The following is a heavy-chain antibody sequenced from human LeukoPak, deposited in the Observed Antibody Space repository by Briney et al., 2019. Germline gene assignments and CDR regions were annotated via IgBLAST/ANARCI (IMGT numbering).Heavy chain of an antibody. CDR3: ARDRSYYDILTGYRDYYYYYMDV. J-gene: IGHJ6*03. D-gene: IGHD3-9*01. V-gene: IGHV3-30*02. CDR2: IRYDGSNK. CDR1: GFTFSSYG. Sequence: PGGSLRLSCAASGFTFSSYGMHWVRQAPGKGLEWVAFIRYDGSNKYYADSVKGRFTISRDNSKNTLYLQMNSLRAEDTAVYYCARDRSYYDILTGYRDYYYYYMDVWGKGTTVTISS.